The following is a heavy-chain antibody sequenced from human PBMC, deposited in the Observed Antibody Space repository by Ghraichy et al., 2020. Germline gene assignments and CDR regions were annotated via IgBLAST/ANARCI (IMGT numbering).Heavy chain of an antibody. CDR1: RSNVSTSV. CDR2: IVVGSGNT. CDR3: AAEGGDYYYGSGSYYAPDY. D-gene: IGHD3-10*01. J-gene: IGHJ4*02. Sequence: SVKVSCKTCRSNVSTSVILSVLQSRRQRVERIGWIVVGSGNTNYAQKFQERVTITRDVSTSTAYMELSSLRSEDTAVYFCAAEGGDYYYGSGSYYAPDYWGQGTLVTVSS. V-gene: IGHV1-58*02.